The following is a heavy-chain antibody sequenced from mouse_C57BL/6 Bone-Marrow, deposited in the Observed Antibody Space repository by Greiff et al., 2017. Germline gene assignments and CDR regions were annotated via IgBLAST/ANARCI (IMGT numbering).Heavy chain of an antibody. D-gene: IGHD4-1*01. CDR1: GYAFTNYL. Sequence: QVQLQQPGAELVRPGTSVKVSCKASGYAFTNYLIEWVKQRPGQGLEWIGVINPGSGGTNYNEKFKGKATLTADKSSSTAYMQLSSLTSEDSAVYFCARSKSWDSWFAYWGQGTLVTVSA. CDR3: ARSKSWDSWFAY. V-gene: IGHV1-54*01. CDR2: INPGSGGT. J-gene: IGHJ3*01.